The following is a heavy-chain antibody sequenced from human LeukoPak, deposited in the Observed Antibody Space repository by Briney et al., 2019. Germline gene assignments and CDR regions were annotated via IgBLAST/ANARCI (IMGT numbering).Heavy chain of an antibody. CDR1: GFTVSSNY. CDR2: IHSGGTT. Sequence: PRGSLRLSCAVSGFTVSSNYMSWVRQAPGKGLEWVSLIHSGGTTDYADSVKDRFTISRDYSKNTVNLQINSLRAEDTAVYYCARERRYCSGDNCYSGLDYWGQGTLVTVSS. J-gene: IGHJ4*02. CDR3: ARERRYCSGDNCYSGLDY. D-gene: IGHD2-15*01. V-gene: IGHV3-53*01.